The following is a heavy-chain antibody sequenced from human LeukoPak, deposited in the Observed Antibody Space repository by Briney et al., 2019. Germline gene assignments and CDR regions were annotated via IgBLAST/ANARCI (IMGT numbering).Heavy chain of an antibody. CDR2: IVVGSGNT. D-gene: IGHD3-3*01. Sequence: AASVKVSCKASGLTFTSSAMQWVRQARGQRLEWIGWIVVGSGNTNYAQKFQERVTITRDMSTSTAYMELSSLRSEDTAVYYCAASYYDFWSGYPDAFDIWGQGTMVTVSS. CDR3: AASYYDFWSGYPDAFDI. CDR1: GLTFTSSA. J-gene: IGHJ3*02. V-gene: IGHV1-58*02.